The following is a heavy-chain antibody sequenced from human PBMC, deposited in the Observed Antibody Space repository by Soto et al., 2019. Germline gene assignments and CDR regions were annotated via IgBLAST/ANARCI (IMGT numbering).Heavy chain of an antibody. CDR2: IYSGGST. CDR3: ASENGAEKQHSRHYYYYGMDV. Sequence: PGGSLRLSCAASGFTVSSNYMSWVRQAPGKGLEWVSVIYSGGSTYYADSVKGRFTISRDNSKNTLYLQMNSLRAEDTAVYYCASENGAEKQHSRHYYYYGMDVWGQGTTVTVSS. V-gene: IGHV3-53*01. J-gene: IGHJ6*02. D-gene: IGHD6-13*01. CDR1: GFTVSSNY.